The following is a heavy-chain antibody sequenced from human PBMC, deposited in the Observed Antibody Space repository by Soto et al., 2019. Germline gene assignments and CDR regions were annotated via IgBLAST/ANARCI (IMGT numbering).Heavy chain of an antibody. CDR3: AKEYEFWSPYLVH. CDR1: GFTFSSYG. CDR2: ISYDGNNK. J-gene: IGHJ4*02. V-gene: IGHV3-30*18. D-gene: IGHD3-3*01. Sequence: GGSLRLSCAASGFTFSSYGMHWVRQAPGKGLEWVAVISYDGNNKDFSDSVKGRFTISRDNSKNTLYLQINSLRAEDTAVYYCAKEYEFWSPYLVHWGQGTLVTVSS.